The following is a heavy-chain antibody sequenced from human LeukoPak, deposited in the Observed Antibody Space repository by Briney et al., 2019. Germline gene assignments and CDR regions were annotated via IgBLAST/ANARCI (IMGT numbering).Heavy chain of an antibody. CDR2: ISAYNGNT. Sequence: VASVKVSCKASGYTFTSYGISWVRQAPGQGLEWMGWISAYNGNTNYAQKLQGRVTMTTDTSTSTAYMELRSLRSDDTAVYYCARAYDSTGYYLPFDYWGQGTLVTVSS. CDR3: ARAYDSTGYYLPFDY. V-gene: IGHV1-18*01. D-gene: IGHD3-22*01. CDR1: GYTFTSYG. J-gene: IGHJ4*02.